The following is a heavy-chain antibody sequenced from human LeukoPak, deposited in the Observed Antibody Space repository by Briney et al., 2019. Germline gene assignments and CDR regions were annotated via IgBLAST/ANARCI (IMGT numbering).Heavy chain of an antibody. V-gene: IGHV1-69*05. CDR3: ASTVGLYGYCSSTSCGRWWFDP. D-gene: IGHD2-2*01. CDR1: GGTFSSYA. CDR2: IIPIFGTA. Sequence: ASVKVSCKASGGTFSSYAISWVRQAPGQGLEWMGGIIPIFGTANYAQEFQGRVTITTDESTSTAYMELSSLRSEDTAVYYCASTVGLYGYCSSTSCGRWWFDPWGQGTLVTVSS. J-gene: IGHJ5*02.